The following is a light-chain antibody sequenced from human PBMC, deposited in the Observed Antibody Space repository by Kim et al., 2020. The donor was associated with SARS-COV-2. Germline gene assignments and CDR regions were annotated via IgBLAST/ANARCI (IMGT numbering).Light chain of an antibody. V-gene: IGLV3-1*01. Sequence: SYELTQPPSVSVSPGQTASIPCSGDRLGHKYVCWYRHKPGQSPEVVIYQDTKRPSGIPERFSGSNSGNTATLTISGTQDVDEADYYCQVWDSTTTVFGGGTQLTVL. CDR1: RLGHKY. CDR2: QDT. CDR3: QVWDSTTTV. J-gene: IGLJ2*01.